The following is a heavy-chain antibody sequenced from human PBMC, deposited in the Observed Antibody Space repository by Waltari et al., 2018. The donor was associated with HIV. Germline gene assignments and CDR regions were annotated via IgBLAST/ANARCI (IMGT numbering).Heavy chain of an antibody. CDR2: SNHSGST. CDR3: ARGPIVVVGAFDI. D-gene: IGHD2-21*01. V-gene: IGHV4-34*01. CDR1: GGSFSGHY. J-gene: IGHJ3*02. Sequence: QVQLQQWGAGLLKPSETLSLTCAVYGGSFSGHYWSWIRQPPGKGLEWIGESNHSGSTKDNPSLKSRVTISVDTSKTQFSLKLSSVTAADTAVYYCARGPIVVVGAFDIWGRGTMVTVSS.